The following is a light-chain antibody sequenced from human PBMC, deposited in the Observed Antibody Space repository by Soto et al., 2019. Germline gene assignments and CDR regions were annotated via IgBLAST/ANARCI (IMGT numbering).Light chain of an antibody. CDR2: DVS. Sequence: QSALTQPASASGSPGQSITISCTGTSSDVGGYNYVSWYQQHPGKAPKLMIYDVSHRPSGVSNRFSGSKSGNSASLTISGLQAEDEADYYCSAYTGSSTFEVFGTGTKLTVL. CDR3: SAYTGSSTFEV. J-gene: IGLJ1*01. V-gene: IGLV2-14*01. CDR1: SSDVGGYNY.